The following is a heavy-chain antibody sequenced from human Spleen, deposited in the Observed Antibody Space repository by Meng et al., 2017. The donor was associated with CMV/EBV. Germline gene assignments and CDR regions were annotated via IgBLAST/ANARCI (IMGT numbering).Heavy chain of an antibody. CDR3: AKEIEPDRTYYYGMDV. CDR2: IRYDGSNK. D-gene: IGHD1-14*01. V-gene: IGHV3-30*02. Sequence: GESLKISCAASGFTFSSYGMHWVRQAPGKGLEWVAFIRYDGSNKYYADSVKGRFTISRDNAKNSLYLQMNSLRAEDTALYYCAKEIEPDRTYYYGMDVWGQGTTVTVSS. CDR1: GFTFSSYG. J-gene: IGHJ6*02.